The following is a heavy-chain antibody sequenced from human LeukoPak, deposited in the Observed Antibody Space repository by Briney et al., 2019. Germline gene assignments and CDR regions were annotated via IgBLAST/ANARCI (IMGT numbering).Heavy chain of an antibody. CDR2: IKQDGSDK. V-gene: IGHV3-7*03. D-gene: IGHD3-3*01. CDR3: AKTHTRTYYDFWSGYPSYFDY. Sequence: GGSLRLSCAASGFTFSSYWMSWVRQAPGKGLEWVANIKQDGSDKYYVDSVKGRFTISRDNAKNSLYLQMNSLRAEDTAVYYCAKTHTRTYYDFWSGYPSYFDYWGQGTLVTVSS. J-gene: IGHJ4*02. CDR1: GFTFSSYW.